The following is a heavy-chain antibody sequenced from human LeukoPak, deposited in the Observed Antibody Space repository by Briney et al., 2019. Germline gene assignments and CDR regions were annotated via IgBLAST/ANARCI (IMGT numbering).Heavy chain of an antibody. J-gene: IGHJ4*02. Sequence: ASVKVSCKASGYTFTSYYMHWVRQAPGQGLEWMGIINPSGGSTSYTQKFQGRVTMTRDTSTSTAYMELRSLRSDDTAVYYCARDRTVVTDFDYWGQGTLVTVSS. CDR1: GYTFTSYY. CDR3: ARDRTVVTDFDY. CDR2: INPSGGST. V-gene: IGHV1-46*01. D-gene: IGHD4-23*01.